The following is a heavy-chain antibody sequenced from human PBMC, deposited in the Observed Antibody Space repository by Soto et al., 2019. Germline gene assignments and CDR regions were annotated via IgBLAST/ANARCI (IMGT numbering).Heavy chain of an antibody. CDR2: ISSSSSYI. D-gene: IGHD3-10*01. Sequence: GGSLRLSCAASGFTFSSYGMNWVRQAPGKGLEWVSSISSSSSYIYYADSVKGRFTISRDNAKNSLYLQMNSLRAEDTAVYYCARDRQGVRGVVDYYYYMDVWGKGTTVTVSS. V-gene: IGHV3-21*01. J-gene: IGHJ6*03. CDR1: GFTFSSYG. CDR3: ARDRQGVRGVVDYYYYMDV.